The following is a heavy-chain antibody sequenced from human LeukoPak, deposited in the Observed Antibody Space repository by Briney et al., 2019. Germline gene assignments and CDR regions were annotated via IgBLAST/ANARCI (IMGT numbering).Heavy chain of an antibody. V-gene: IGHV4-4*07. CDR1: GGSISSYY. CDR2: IYTSGST. D-gene: IGHD5-18*01. Sequence: SETLPLICTVSGGSISSYYWNWIRQPAGKGLEWIGRIYTSGSTSYNSSLKSRVTMSVDTSKNQFSLKLSSVTAADTAVYYCARDVGGYNYGYSLDYWGQGTLVSVSS. CDR3: ARDVGGYNYGYSLDY. J-gene: IGHJ4*02.